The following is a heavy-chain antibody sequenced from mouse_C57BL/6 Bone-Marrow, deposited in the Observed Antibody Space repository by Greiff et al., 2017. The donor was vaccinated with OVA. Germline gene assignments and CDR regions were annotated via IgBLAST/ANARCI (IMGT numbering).Heavy chain of an antibody. CDR3: AREDDYDWYFDV. J-gene: IGHJ1*03. V-gene: IGHV1-82*01. CDR1: GYAFSSSW. CDR2: IYPGDGDT. Sequence: QVQLQQSGPELVKPGASVKISCKASGYAFSSSWMNWVKQRPGKGLEWIGRIYPGDGDTNYNGKFKGKATLTADKSSSTAYMQLSSLTSEDSAVCFCAREDDYDWYFDVWGTGTTVTVSS. D-gene: IGHD2-4*01.